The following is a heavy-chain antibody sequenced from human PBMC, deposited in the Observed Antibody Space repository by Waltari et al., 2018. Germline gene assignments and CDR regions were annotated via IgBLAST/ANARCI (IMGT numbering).Heavy chain of an antibody. V-gene: IGHV3-21*01. Sequence: EVQLVESGGGLVKPGGSLRLSCAASGFTFSSYSMNWVRQAQGKGLEWVSSISSSSSYIYYADSVKGRFTISRDNAKNSLNLQMNSLRAEDTAVYYCARDRDGDYVDYWGQGTLVTVSS. CDR2: ISSSSSYI. CDR1: GFTFSSYS. J-gene: IGHJ4*02. CDR3: ARDRDGDYVDY. D-gene: IGHD4-17*01.